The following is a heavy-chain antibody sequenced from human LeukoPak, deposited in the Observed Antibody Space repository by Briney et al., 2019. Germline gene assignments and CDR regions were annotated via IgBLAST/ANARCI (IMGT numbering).Heavy chain of an antibody. J-gene: IGHJ3*02. D-gene: IGHD3-3*01. V-gene: IGHV4-39*01. CDR3: ARATYDYWNFDI. Sequence: SETLSLTCTVSGGSISSSNDYWGWIRQPPGKGLEWIGFISYSGSTNYNPSLSSRVSISADTSKNQFSLKLTSVTAADTAIYYCARATYDYWNFDIWGQGTVVTVSS. CDR1: GGSISSSNDY. CDR2: ISYSGST.